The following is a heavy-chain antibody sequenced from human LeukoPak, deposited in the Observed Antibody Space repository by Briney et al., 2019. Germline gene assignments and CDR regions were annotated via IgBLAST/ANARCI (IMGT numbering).Heavy chain of an antibody. CDR2: IYSTGKN. J-gene: IGHJ4*02. V-gene: IGHV4-4*08. Sequence: SETLSLTCAVSGGSINSHYWGWIRQPPGKGLQWIGDIYSTGKNNYNPSLKSRVTISLDTSKSHLSLNLTSVLAADTAIYYCVRRDTGWNYFDYAGQGILVTVSS. CDR3: VRRDTGWNYFDY. D-gene: IGHD6-19*01. CDR1: GGSINSHY.